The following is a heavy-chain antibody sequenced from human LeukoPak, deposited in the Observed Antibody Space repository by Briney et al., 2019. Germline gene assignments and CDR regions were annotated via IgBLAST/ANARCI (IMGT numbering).Heavy chain of an antibody. D-gene: IGHD4-23*01. CDR1: GYTFTGYY. J-gene: IGHJ4*02. V-gene: IGHV1-2*02. Sequence: ASVKVSCKASGYTFTGYYMHWVRQAPGQGLEWMGWINPNSGGTNYAQKFQGRVTMTRDTSISTAHMELSRLRSDDTAVYYCARDYGGNSIWGFDYWGQGTLVTVSS. CDR3: ARDYGGNSIWGFDY. CDR2: INPNSGGT.